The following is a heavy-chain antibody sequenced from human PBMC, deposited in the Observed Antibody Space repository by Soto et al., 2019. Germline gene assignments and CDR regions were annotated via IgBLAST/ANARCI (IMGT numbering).Heavy chain of an antibody. V-gene: IGHV3-23*01. D-gene: IGHD3-22*01. CDR3: AKEGYYDSSGYYPPHYYGMDV. CDR2: ISGSGGST. Sequence: GGSLRLSCAASGFTFSSYAMSWVRQAPGKGLEWVSAISGSGGSTYYADSVKGRFTISRDNSKNTLYLQMNSLRAEDTAVYYCAKEGYYDSSGYYPPHYYGMDVWGQGTTVTVSS. J-gene: IGHJ6*02. CDR1: GFTFSSYA.